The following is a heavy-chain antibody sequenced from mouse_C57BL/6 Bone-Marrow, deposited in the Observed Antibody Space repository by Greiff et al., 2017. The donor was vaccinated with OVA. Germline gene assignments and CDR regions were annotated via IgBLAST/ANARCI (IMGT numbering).Heavy chain of an antibody. V-gene: IGHV1-22*01. CDR1: GYTFTDYN. Sequence: EVQLQQSGPELVKPGASVKMSCKASGYTFTDYNMHWVKQSHGKSLEWIGYINPNNGGTSYNQKFKGKATLTVNKSSSTAYMELRSLTSEDSAVYYCARWGTGTGPYYYAMDYWGQGTSVTVSS. J-gene: IGHJ4*01. CDR2: INPNNGGT. CDR3: ARWGTGTGPYYYAMDY. D-gene: IGHD4-1*01.